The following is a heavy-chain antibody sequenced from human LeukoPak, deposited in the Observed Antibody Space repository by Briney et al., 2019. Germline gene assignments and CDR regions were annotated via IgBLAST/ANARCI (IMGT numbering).Heavy chain of an antibody. CDR1: GGTFSSYA. CDR3: ARGEWFGEEWDAFDI. CDR2: IIPIFGTA. D-gene: IGHD3-10*01. Sequence: SVKVSCKASGGTFSSYAISWVRQAPGQGLEWMGGIIPIFGTANYAQKFQGRVTITADESTSTAYMELSSLRSEDTAVYYCARGEWFGEEWDAFDIWGQGTMVTVSS. J-gene: IGHJ3*02. V-gene: IGHV1-69*13.